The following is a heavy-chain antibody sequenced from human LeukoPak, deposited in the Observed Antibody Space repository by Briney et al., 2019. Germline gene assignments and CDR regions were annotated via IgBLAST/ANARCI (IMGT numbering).Heavy chain of an antibody. Sequence: SETLSLTCTVSGGSISSYYWSWIRQPAGKGLEWIGRIYTSGSTNYNPSLKSRVTMSVDTSKNQFSLKLSSVTAADTAVYYCARVPDTWNDEEWFDPSGQGTLVTVSS. J-gene: IGHJ5*02. CDR2: IYTSGST. CDR3: ARVPDTWNDEEWFDP. CDR1: GGSISSYY. V-gene: IGHV4-4*07. D-gene: IGHD1-20*01.